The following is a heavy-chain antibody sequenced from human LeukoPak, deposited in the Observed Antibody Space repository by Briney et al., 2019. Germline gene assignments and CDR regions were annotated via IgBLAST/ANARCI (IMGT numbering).Heavy chain of an antibody. J-gene: IGHJ6*03. V-gene: IGHV3-11*01. CDR1: GFSFSDYY. D-gene: IGHD6-19*01. Sequence: GGSLRLSCEASGFSFSDYYMTWIRQGPGKGLEWISYISGSGSGVNYADSVKGRFTISRDNAKNSLYLQMNSLRAEDTAVYYCATHPLGSSGLYRYYHVDVWGNGTTVSVSS. CDR3: ATHPLGSSGLYRYYHVDV. CDR2: ISGSGSGV.